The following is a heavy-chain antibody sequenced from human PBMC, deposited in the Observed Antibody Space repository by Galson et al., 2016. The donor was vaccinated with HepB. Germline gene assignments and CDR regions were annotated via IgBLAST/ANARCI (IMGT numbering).Heavy chain of an antibody. Sequence: SLRLSCAASGFSFSNYGMHWVRQGPKGLQWVAVIAYDGSNEHYADSVKGRFIISRDNTKNTLSLQMNSLRAEDTAVYYCVQGSTAPAVWGKGTTVTVSS. CDR2: IAYDGSNE. V-gene: IGHV3-30*18. CDR3: VQGSTAPAV. CDR1: GFSFSNYG. J-gene: IGHJ6*04. D-gene: IGHD2-2*01.